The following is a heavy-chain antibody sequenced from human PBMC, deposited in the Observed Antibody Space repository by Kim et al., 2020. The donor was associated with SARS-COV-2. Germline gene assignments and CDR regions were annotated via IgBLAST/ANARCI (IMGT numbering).Heavy chain of an antibody. V-gene: IGHV3-11*01. D-gene: IGHD3-16*01. CDR3: ARVSNWGAEYFQH. J-gene: IGHJ1*01. Sequence: YADSVKGRFTSSRDNAKNSLYLQMNSLRAEDTAVYYCARVSNWGAEYFQHWGQGTLVTVSS.